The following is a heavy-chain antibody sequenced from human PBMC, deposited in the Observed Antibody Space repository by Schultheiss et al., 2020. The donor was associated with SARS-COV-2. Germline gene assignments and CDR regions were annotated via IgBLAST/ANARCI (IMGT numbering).Heavy chain of an antibody. D-gene: IGHD4-17*01. CDR1: GGSISSSSYY. CDR2: IYYSGST. Sequence: SQTLSLTCTVSGGSISSSSYYWGWIRQPPGKGLEWIGSIYYSGSTNYNPSLKSRVTISVDTSKNQFSLKLSSVTAADTAVYYCARNPDGENNWFDPWGQGTLVTVSS. J-gene: IGHJ5*02. V-gene: IGHV4-39*07. CDR3: ARNPDGENNWFDP.